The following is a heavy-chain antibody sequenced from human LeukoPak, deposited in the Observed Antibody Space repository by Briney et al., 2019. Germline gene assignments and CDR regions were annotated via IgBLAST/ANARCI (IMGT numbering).Heavy chain of an antibody. CDR2: IYYSGST. Sequence: SETLSLTCTVSGGSISSYYWSWIRQPPGKGLEWIGYIYYSGSTNYNPSLKSRVTISVDTSKSQFSLKLSSVTAADTAVYYCARDRYSSSWYWGQGTLVTVSS. CDR1: GGSISSYY. D-gene: IGHD6-13*01. V-gene: IGHV4-59*12. CDR3: ARDRYSSSWY. J-gene: IGHJ4*02.